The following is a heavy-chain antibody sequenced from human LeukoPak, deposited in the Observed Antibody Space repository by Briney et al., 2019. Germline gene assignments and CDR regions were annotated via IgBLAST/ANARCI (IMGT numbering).Heavy chain of an antibody. V-gene: IGHV3-48*03. CDR3: ASPTHWYFDL. CDR1: GFTFSSYE. J-gene: IGHJ2*01. Sequence: GGSLRLSCAASGFTFSSYEMNWVRQAPGKGLEWVSYISSSGSTIYYADSVKGRFTISRDNAKNSLYLQMNSLRAEDTAVYYCASPTHWYFDLWGRGTLVTVSS. CDR2: ISSSGSTI.